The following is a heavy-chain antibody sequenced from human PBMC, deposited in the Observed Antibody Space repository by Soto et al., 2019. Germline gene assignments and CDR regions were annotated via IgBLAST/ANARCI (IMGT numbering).Heavy chain of an antibody. V-gene: IGHV3-66*01. Sequence: EVQLVESGGGLVQPGGSLRLSCAASGFTVSSNYMSWVRQAPGKGLEWVSVIYSGGSTYYADSVKGRFTISRDNSKNTLYLQMNSLRAEDTAVYYCAREEIFYGDYPPAAFDIWGQGTMVTVSS. J-gene: IGHJ3*02. D-gene: IGHD4-17*01. CDR3: AREEIFYGDYPPAAFDI. CDR1: GFTVSSNY. CDR2: IYSGGST.